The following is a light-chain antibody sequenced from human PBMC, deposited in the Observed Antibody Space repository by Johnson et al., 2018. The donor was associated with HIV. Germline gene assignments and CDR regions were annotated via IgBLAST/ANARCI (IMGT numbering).Light chain of an antibody. CDR3: GTWDTSLSVYV. CDR1: SSNIGNNY. J-gene: IGLJ1*01. Sequence: HSVLTQPPSVSAAPGQKVSISCSGSSSNIGNNYVSWYQQLPGTAPKLLIYENNKRPSGIPDRFSGSKSDTSATLGITGLQTGDEAEYYCGTWDTSLSVYVFGTGTKVPVL. CDR2: ENN. V-gene: IGLV1-51*02.